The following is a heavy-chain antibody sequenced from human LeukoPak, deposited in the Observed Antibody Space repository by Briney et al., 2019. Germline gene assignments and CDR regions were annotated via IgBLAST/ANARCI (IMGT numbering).Heavy chain of an antibody. D-gene: IGHD5-18*01. J-gene: IGHJ4*02. CDR3: ARDFSRRYSYGYGLFDY. V-gene: IGHV1-18*01. CDR1: GYTFTSYG. CDR2: ISAYNGNT. Sequence: ASVKVSCKASGYTFTSYGISWVRQAPGQGLEWMGWISAYNGNTNYAQKLQGRVTMTTDTSTSTAYMELRSVRSDDTAVYYCARDFSRRYSYGYGLFDYWGQGTLVTVSS.